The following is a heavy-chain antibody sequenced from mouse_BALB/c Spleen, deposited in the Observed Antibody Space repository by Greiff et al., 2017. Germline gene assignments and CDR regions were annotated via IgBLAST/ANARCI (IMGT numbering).Heavy chain of an antibody. V-gene: IGHV14-3*02. CDR1: GFNIKDTY. D-gene: IGHD1-1*01. CDR2: IDPANGNT. Sequence: EVQRVESGAELVKPGASVKLSCTASGFNIKDTYMHWVKQRPEQGLEWIGRIDPANGNTKYDPKFQGKATITPDTSSNTAYLQLSSLTSEDTAVYYCARDYYGFAWFAYWGQGTLVTVSA. J-gene: IGHJ3*01. CDR3: ARDYYGFAWFAY.